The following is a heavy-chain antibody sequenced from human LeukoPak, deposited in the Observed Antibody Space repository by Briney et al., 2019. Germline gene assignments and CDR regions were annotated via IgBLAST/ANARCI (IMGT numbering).Heavy chain of an antibody. V-gene: IGHV1-46*01. J-gene: IGHJ6*03. CDR1: GYTFTSYY. D-gene: IGHD3-22*01. CDR2: INPSGGSA. CDR3: ATYYYDSSGYYYVSDYYYYYMDV. Sequence: ASVKVSCKASGYTFTSYYMHWVRQAPGQGLEWMGIINPSGGSANYAQKFQGRVTITTDESTSTAYMELSSLRSEDTAVYYCATYYYDSSGYYYVSDYYYYYMDVWGKGTTVTVSS.